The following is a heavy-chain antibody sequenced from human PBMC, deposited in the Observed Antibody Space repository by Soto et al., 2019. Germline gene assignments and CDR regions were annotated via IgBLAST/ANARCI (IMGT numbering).Heavy chain of an antibody. CDR3: ARREPDTAMVMWGYYFDY. D-gene: IGHD5-18*01. Sequence: SETLSLTCAVYGGSFSGYYWSWIRQPPGKGLEWIGEINHSGSTNYNPSLKSRVTISVDTSKNQFSLKLSSVTAADTAVYYCARREPDTAMVMWGYYFDYWGQGTLVTVSS. J-gene: IGHJ4*02. CDR1: GGSFSGYY. CDR2: INHSGST. V-gene: IGHV4-34*01.